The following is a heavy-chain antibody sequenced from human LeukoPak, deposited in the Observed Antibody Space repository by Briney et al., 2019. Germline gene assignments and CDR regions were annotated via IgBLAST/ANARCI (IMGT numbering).Heavy chain of an antibody. Sequence: PGGSLRLSCAASEFSVGSNYMTWVRQAPGKGLEWVSLIYSGGSTYYADSVEGRFTISRDNAKNSLYLQMNSLRAEDTALYYCARDGGDCSGDSCYVDYWGQGTLVTVSS. CDR3: ARDGGDCSGDSCYVDY. CDR2: IYSGGST. CDR1: EFSVGSNY. D-gene: IGHD2-15*01. V-gene: IGHV3-53*01. J-gene: IGHJ4*02.